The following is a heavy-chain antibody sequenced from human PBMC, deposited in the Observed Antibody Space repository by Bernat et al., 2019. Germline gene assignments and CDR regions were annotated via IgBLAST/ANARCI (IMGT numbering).Heavy chain of an antibody. CDR2: INPSGGST. V-gene: IGHV1-46*01. CDR1: GYTFTSYY. J-gene: IGHJ5*02. Sequence: QVQLVQSGAEVKKPGASVKVSCKASGYTFTSYYMHWVRQAPGQGLEWMGIINPSGGSTSYAQKFQGRVTMTRDTSTSTVYMELSSLRSEDTAVYYGARVGYSSVSRNWFDPWGQGTLVTVSS. CDR3: ARVGYSSVSRNWFDP. D-gene: IGHD6-19*01.